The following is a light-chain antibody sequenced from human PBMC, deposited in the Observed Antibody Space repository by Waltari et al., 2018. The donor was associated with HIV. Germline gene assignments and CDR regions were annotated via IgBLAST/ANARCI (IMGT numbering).Light chain of an antibody. CDR2: EVS. V-gene: IGKV2D-29*02. CDR3: MQTLHLLYT. Sequence: DIVMTQTPPSLSVTPGQPASFSCNSSQSLKHPDGKTYLSWYLPRPGQSPQVLIYEVSKRYAGVPDRFSGSGSGTHFTLKIARVEAEDVGSYYCMQTLHLLYTFGQGTKLEIK. CDR1: QSLKHPDGKTY. J-gene: IGKJ2*01.